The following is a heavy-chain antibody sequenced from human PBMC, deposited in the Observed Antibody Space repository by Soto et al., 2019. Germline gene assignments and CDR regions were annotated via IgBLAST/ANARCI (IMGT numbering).Heavy chain of an antibody. Sequence: ASVKVSCKASGYIFTAYYIHWVRQAPGQGLEWMGWINPNSGGTHYVQKFQGWLTMTRDTSVSTVHMDLSRLRSDDTAIFYCARESMGGSSFRREYFDFWGQGTLVTVSS. J-gene: IGHJ4*02. CDR3: ARESMGGSSFRREYFDF. CDR1: GYIFTAYY. CDR2: INPNSGGT. V-gene: IGHV1-2*04. D-gene: IGHD1-26*01.